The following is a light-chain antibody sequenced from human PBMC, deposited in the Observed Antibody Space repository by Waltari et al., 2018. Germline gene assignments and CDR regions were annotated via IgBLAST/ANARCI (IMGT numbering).Light chain of an antibody. CDR2: EGS. J-gene: IGLJ1*01. CDR3: CSYAGSSTYV. Sequence: QSALTQPASVSGSPGQSITIPCTGTSSDVGSYNLVSWYQQHPGKAPKLIIYEGSKRPSGVSHRFSGSKSGNTASLTISGLQAEDEADYYCCSYAGSSTYVFGTGTKVTVL. CDR1: SSDVGSYNL. V-gene: IGLV2-23*01.